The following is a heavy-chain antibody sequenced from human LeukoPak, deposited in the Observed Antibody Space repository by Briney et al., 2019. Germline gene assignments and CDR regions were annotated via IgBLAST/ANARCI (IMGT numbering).Heavy chain of an antibody. CDR1: GGSFSGYY. J-gene: IGHJ3*01. D-gene: IGHD4-11*01. CDR3: ARDYTS. Sequence: SETLSLTCAVYGGSFSGYYWSWIRQPPGKGLEWIGEITHSGSTNYNSSLKSRVTISVDTSKNQSSLKLNSVTAADTAVYYCARDYTSWGQGTVVTVSS. V-gene: IGHV4-34*01. CDR2: ITHSGST.